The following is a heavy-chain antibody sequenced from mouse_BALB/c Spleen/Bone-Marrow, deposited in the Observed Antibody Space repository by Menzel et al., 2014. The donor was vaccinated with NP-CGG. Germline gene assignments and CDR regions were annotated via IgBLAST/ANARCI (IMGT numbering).Heavy chain of an antibody. D-gene: IGHD2-3*01. CDR3: ARPFYYGYSAAMEY. V-gene: IGHV1-26*01. CDR1: GYSFTGYY. CDR2: VNPNNGGT. J-gene: IGHJ4*01. Sequence: VQLQQPGADLVKPGASVKISCKASGYSFTGYYMHWVKQSHGQSLEWIGRVNPNNGGTSYNQNFQGKATLTVDKSSSAAYMELRSLMSEDSVVYYDARPFYYGYSAAMEYWGQGTSVTVSA.